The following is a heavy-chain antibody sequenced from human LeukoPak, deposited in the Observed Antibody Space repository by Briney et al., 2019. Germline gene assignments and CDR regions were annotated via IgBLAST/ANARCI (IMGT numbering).Heavy chain of an antibody. CDR3: ARDRAPLTTTAVGFDP. J-gene: IGHJ5*02. CDR2: TNPSGGST. V-gene: IGHV1-46*01. Sequence: ASVKVSCKASGYTFIGYYMHWVRQAPGQGLEWMGITNPSGGSTTYAQKFQGRVTMTRDTSTSTVYMELNNLRSEDTAVYYCARDRAPLTTTAVGFDPWGQGSPVTVSS. CDR1: GYTFIGYY. D-gene: IGHD4/OR15-4a*01.